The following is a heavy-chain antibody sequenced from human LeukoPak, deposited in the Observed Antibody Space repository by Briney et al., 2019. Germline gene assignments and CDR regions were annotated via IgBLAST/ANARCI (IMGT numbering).Heavy chain of an antibody. J-gene: IGHJ3*02. D-gene: IGHD3-22*01. V-gene: IGHV3-33*06. Sequence: GGSLRLSCAASGFTFSSYGMHWVRQAPGKGLKWVAVIWYDGSNKYYADSVKGRFTISRDNSKNTLYLQMNSLRAEDTAVYYCANDRTYYDSSGYPTNAFDIWGQGTMVTVSS. CDR2: IWYDGSNK. CDR3: ANDRTYYDSSGYPTNAFDI. CDR1: GFTFSSYG.